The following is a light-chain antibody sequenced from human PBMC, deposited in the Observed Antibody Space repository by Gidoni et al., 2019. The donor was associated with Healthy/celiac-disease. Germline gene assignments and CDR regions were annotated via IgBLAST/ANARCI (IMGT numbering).Light chain of an antibody. CDR1: QSVSSSY. J-gene: IGKJ4*01. CDR2: GAS. V-gene: IGKV3-20*01. CDR3: QQYGSPLT. Sequence: EIVLTQSPGTLSLSPGERATLSCRASQSVSSSYLAWYQQKPGQAPRLLIYGASSRATGIPDRFSGSGSGTDFTLTISRLEPEDCAVYYSQQYGSPLTFGGGTKVEIK.